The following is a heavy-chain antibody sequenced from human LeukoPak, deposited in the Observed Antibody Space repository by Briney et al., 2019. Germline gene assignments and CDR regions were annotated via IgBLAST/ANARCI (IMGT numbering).Heavy chain of an antibody. J-gene: IGHJ4*02. V-gene: IGHV3-23*01. D-gene: IGHD6-13*01. CDR3: AKEMGYSSSWYYFDY. Sequence: GGSLRLSCAASGFTFSSYAMSWVRQAPGKGLEWLSAISGSGDSTYYADYVKGRFTISRDNSKNTLYLQLNNLRDEDTAVYYCAKEMGYSSSWYYFDYWGQGTLVTVSS. CDR2: ISGSGDST. CDR1: GFTFSSYA.